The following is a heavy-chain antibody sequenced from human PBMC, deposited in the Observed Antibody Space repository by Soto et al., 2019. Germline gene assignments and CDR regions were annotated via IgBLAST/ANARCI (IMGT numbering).Heavy chain of an antibody. CDR1: GFTFSGYA. Sequence: GGSLRLSCAASGFTFSGYAMSWVRQAPGKGLEWVSVIHGGGNSAYYADSVKGRFTISRDNSKNTLYLQMSSLRGEDTAVYYCARVTTYYYDSSGYYPRDPFDYWGQGNLVTVSS. V-gene: IGHV3-23*01. J-gene: IGHJ4*02. CDR2: IHGGGNSA. CDR3: ARVTTYYYDSSGYYPRDPFDY. D-gene: IGHD3-22*01.